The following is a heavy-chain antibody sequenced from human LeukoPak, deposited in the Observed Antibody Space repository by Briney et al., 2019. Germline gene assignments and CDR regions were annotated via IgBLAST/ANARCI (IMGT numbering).Heavy chain of an antibody. D-gene: IGHD6-13*01. V-gene: IGHV1-69*06. CDR3: ARVVGLTVYSSSWYSGYYYYMDV. CDR2: IIPIFGTT. Sequence: SVKVSCKASGGTFSSYAISWVRQAPGQGLEWMGGIIPIFGTTNYAQKFQDRVTITADKSTSTAYMELSSLRSEDTAVYYCARVVGLTVYSSSWYSGYYYYMDVWGKGTTVTVSS. J-gene: IGHJ6*03. CDR1: GGTFSSYA.